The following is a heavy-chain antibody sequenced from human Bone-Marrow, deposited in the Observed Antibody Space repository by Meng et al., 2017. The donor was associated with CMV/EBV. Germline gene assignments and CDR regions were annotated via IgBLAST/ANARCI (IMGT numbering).Heavy chain of an antibody. V-gene: IGHV3-21*01. D-gene: IGHD6-13*01. J-gene: IGHJ6*02. CDR1: GFTLSSFT. CDR2: ISSSSSYI. Sequence: GESLKISCAASGFTLSSFTKSWVRQVPGKGLEWVSSISSSSSYIYYADSVKGRFTISRDNAKNSLYLQMNSLRADDTAVYYCARDLYDSSSSYYYYYYYCMDVWGQGTTVTVSS. CDR3: ARDLYDSSSSYYYYYYYCMDV.